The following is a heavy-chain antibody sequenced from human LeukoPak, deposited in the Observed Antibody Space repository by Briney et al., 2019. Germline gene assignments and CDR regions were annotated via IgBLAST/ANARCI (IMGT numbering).Heavy chain of an antibody. V-gene: IGHV1-8*01. D-gene: IGHD5-12*01. Sequence: ASVKVSCKASGYTFDDYDINWVRQVPGQGLEWLGWMNGRSGNTGYTEKLEGRLSMTRDTSTTTAYLEVTGLTSEDTAMYFCARAGYRGYGSDALDVWGQGTLVTVSS. CDR2: MNGRSGNT. CDR1: GYTFDDYD. J-gene: IGHJ3*01. CDR3: ARAGYRGYGSDALDV.